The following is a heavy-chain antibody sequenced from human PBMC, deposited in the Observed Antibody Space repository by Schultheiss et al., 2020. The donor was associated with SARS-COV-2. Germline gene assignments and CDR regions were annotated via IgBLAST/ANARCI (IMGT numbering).Heavy chain of an antibody. CDR1: GFTFDDYA. V-gene: IGHV3-9*01. J-gene: IGHJ5*02. CDR3: ARVMRTVTTVRWFDP. Sequence: GGSLRLSCAASGFTFDDYAMHWVRQAPGKGLEWVSGISWNSGSIGYADSVKGRFTISRDNSKNTLYLQMNSLRAEDTAVYYCARVMRTVTTVRWFDPWGQGTLVTVSS. CDR2: ISWNSGSI. D-gene: IGHD4-11*01.